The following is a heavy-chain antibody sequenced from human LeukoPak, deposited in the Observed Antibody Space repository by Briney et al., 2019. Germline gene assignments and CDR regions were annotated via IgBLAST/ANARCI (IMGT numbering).Heavy chain of an antibody. CDR1: GFTFSSYW. CDR3: ARDLYESSDIVVVPAADGWYGMDV. D-gene: IGHD2-2*01. CDR2: INHNGNVN. J-gene: IGHJ6*02. Sequence: GGSLRLSCAASGFTFSSYWMNWARQAPGKGLEWVASINHNGNVNYYVDSVKGRFTISRDNAKNSLYLQMNSLRAEDTAVYYCARDLYESSDIVVVPAADGWYGMDVWGQGTAVTVSS. V-gene: IGHV3-7*01.